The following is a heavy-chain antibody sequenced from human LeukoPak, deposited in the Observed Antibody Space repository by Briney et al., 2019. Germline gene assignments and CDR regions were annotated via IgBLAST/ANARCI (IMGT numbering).Heavy chain of an antibody. CDR1: GDSIITYW. J-gene: IGHJ4*02. Sequence: GESLKISCEVSGDSIITYWIGWVRQMPGKGLEWMGIIYLGDSDTRYSPSFQGQVTISADKSISTAYLQWSSLKASDTAMHYCARKRLYGGFDYWGQGTLVTVSS. CDR3: ARKRLYGGFDY. CDR2: IYLGDSDT. D-gene: IGHD3-16*01. V-gene: IGHV5-51*01.